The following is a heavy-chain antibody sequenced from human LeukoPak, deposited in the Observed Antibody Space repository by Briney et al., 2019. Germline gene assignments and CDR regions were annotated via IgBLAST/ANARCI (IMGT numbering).Heavy chain of an antibody. D-gene: IGHD3-22*01. J-gene: IGHJ4*02. CDR3: ARGPLDSSGYYYAFDY. Sequence: PSETLSLTCTVSSGSINTYYWSWIRQPPGKGLEWIGEINHSGSTNYNPSLKSRVTISVDTSKNQFSLKLSSVTAADTAVYYCARGPLDSSGYYYAFDYWGQGTLVTVSS. V-gene: IGHV4-34*01. CDR2: INHSGST. CDR1: SGSINTYY.